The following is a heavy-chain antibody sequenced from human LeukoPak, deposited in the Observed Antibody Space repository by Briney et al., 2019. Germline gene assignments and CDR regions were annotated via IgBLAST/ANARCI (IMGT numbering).Heavy chain of an antibody. CDR2: ISSSSSYI. D-gene: IGHD1-26*01. CDR1: GFTFTSYS. Sequence: GGSLRLSCAASGFTFTSYSMNWVRQAPGKGLEWVSSISSSSSYIHSADSVKGRFTISRDNATTSLILQMKGLRSEDTAVYYCARDEWGDALDIWGQGTMVTVFS. CDR3: ARDEWGDALDI. V-gene: IGHV3-21*01. J-gene: IGHJ3*02.